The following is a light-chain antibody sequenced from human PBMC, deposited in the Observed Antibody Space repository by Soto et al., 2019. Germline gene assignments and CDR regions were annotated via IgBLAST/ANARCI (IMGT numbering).Light chain of an antibody. CDR1: QSISTY. CDR2: AAS. V-gene: IGKV1-39*01. J-gene: IGKJ1*01. Sequence: DIQMTQSPSSLSASVGDRVTITCRASQSISTYLIWYQQKPGKAPKLLIYAASSLQSGVPSRFSGSGSGTDFTLTISSLKPEDFAVYYCQQRSNWPPTFGQGTKVEIK. CDR3: QQRSNWPPT.